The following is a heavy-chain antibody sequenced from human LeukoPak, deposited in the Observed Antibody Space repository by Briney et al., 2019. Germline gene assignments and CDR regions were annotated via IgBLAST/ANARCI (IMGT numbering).Heavy chain of an antibody. D-gene: IGHD2-15*01. CDR2: INPSGDST. V-gene: IGHV1-46*01. J-gene: IGHJ4*02. CDR3: ARLAFDSRDY. Sequence: ASVKVSCKASGYTFTSYGISWVRQAPGQGLEWMGLINPSGDSTYYTQKFQGRITMTRDMSASTVYMELSSLRSEDTAVYYCARLAFDSRDYWGQGTLVTVSS. CDR1: GYTFTSYG.